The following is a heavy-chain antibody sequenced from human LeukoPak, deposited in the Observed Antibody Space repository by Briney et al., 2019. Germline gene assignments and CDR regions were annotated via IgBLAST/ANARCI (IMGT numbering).Heavy chain of an antibody. CDR1: GDTFTAYY. J-gene: IGHJ4*02. D-gene: IGHD3-10*01. V-gene: IGHV1-2*02. Sequence: ASVKVSCKASGDTFTAYYIHWVRQAPGQGLEWMGWIIPHSGVTSYAPKFQGGVTLTRDTSINTAYMELTSLRSDDSAIYYCADGGGPLDYWGQGTLVTVSS. CDR3: ADGGGPLDY. CDR2: IIPHSGVT.